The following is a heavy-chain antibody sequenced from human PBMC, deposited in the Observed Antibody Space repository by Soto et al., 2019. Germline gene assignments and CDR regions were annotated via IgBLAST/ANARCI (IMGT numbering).Heavy chain of an antibody. CDR3: YSGYCSGGSCSNSYYFDY. J-gene: IGHJ4*02. Sequence: ASVKVSCKASGDTFTIYYMHWVRQAPGQGLEWMGIINPSGGSTSYAQKFQGRVTMTRDTSTSTVYMELSSLRSEDTAVYYCYSGYCSGGSCSNSYYFDYWGQGTLVTVSS. CDR1: GDTFTIYY. D-gene: IGHD2-15*01. CDR2: INPSGGST. V-gene: IGHV1-46*01.